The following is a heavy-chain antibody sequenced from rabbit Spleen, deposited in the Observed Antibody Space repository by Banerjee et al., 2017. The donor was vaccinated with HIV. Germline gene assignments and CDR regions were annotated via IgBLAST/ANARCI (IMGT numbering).Heavy chain of an antibody. J-gene: IGHJ6*01. D-gene: IGHD1-1*01. CDR1: GFTLSGYW. CDR3: ARHNGGYDF. CDR2: IYAGSGYT. Sequence: QEQLVESGGGLVKPEGSLTLTCTASGFTLSGYWMCWVRQAPGKGLEWIGCIYAGSGYTYYATWAKGRFTISKTSSTTVTLQMTSLTAADTATYFCARHNGGYDFWGPGTLVTVS. V-gene: IGHV1S45*01.